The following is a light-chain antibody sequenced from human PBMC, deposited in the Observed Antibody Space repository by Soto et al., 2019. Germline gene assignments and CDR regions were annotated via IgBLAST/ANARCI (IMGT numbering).Light chain of an antibody. CDR2: DAS. V-gene: IGKV3-20*01. J-gene: IGKJ4*01. CDR3: QQYGRTPLT. Sequence: EIVLTQSPGTLSLSPGEGATLSCRASQSVGNNYLAWYQQKPGQAPRFLMYDASTRATGIPDRFSGSGSGKDFTITISRLESEDFAVYYCQQYGRTPLTFGGGTKVEIK. CDR1: QSVGNNY.